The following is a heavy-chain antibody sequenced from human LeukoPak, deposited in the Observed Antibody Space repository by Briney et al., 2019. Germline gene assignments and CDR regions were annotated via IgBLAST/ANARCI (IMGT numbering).Heavy chain of an antibody. D-gene: IGHD4-17*01. V-gene: IGHV4-59*01. J-gene: IGHJ4*02. CDR2: IYYSGST. Sequence: PSETLSLTCTVSGGSISSYYWSWIRQPPGRGLEWLGYIYYSGSTNYNPSLKSRVTISVDTSKNQFSLKLSSVTAADTAVYYCARAVTTGRGFDYWGQGTLVTVSS. CDR3: ARAVTTGRGFDY. CDR1: GGSISSYY.